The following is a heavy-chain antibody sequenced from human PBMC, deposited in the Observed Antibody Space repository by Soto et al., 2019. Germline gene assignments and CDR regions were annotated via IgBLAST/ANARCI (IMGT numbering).Heavy chain of an antibody. D-gene: IGHD5-18*01. J-gene: IGHJ6*02. V-gene: IGHV3-30*04. CDR3: AKDVEGYSYGQRGYGMDV. Sequence: QVQLVESGGGVVQPGGSLRLSCAASRFIFRNYAMHWVRQAPGKGLEWVTNILYDGSNKYYADSVKGRFTISRDNSNNSLYMQINSLRAEDTAVYYCAKDVEGYSYGQRGYGMDVWGQGTTVTVSS. CDR2: ILYDGSNK. CDR1: RFIFRNYA.